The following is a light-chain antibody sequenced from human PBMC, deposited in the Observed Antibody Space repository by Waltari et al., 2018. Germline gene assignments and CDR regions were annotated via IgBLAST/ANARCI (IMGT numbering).Light chain of an antibody. Sequence: DIVMPQSPLSLSVTPGEPASISCRSSQSLLDSNGHNDLDWYLQKPGQSPQVLIYLGSNRASGVPDRFSGSGSGTDFTLKISRVEAEDVGVYYCMQALQTPITFGQGTRLEIK. CDR2: LGS. CDR3: MQALQTPIT. J-gene: IGKJ5*01. V-gene: IGKV2-28*01. CDR1: QSLLDSNGHND.